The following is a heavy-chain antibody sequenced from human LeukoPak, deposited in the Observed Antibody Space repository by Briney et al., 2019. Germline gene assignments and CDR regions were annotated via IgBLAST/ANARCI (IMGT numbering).Heavy chain of an antibody. J-gene: IGHJ4*02. D-gene: IGHD6-19*01. CDR2: INTNSGGT. V-gene: IGHV1-2*02. Sequence: ASVKVSCKASGYTFIGYYMNWVRQAPGQGLEWMGWINTNSGGTKYAQKFQGRVTLTRDTSITTVYMELSGLRSEDTAVYYCATDRGIAVAFDYWGQGTLVTVSS. CDR1: GYTFIGYY. CDR3: ATDRGIAVAFDY.